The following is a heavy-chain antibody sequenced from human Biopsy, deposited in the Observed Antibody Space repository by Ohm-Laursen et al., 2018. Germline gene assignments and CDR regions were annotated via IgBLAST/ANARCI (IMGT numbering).Heavy chain of an antibody. CDR1: GFPFTGLS. V-gene: IGHV3-74*01. CDR2: INIDGSTT. D-gene: IGHD6-19*01. Sequence: SLRLSCAASGFPFTGLSMHWVRQGPGKGLVWVSRINIDGSTTRYADSVKGRFTISRDNPKNSLYLQMNSLRADDSAVYFCAREQPALSGGGSWFDSWGQGTLVIVSS. CDR3: AREQPALSGGGSWFDS. J-gene: IGHJ5*01.